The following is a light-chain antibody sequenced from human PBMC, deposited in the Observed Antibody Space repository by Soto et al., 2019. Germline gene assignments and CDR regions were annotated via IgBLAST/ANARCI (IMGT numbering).Light chain of an antibody. CDR1: QSISSN. V-gene: IGKV3D-15*01. J-gene: IGKJ1*01. Sequence: EIVMTQSPATLSVSPGERATLSCRASQSISSNLAGYQQKPGQAPRLFIYGASTRATGIPARFSGSGSGTEFTLTISRLQSEDFAVYYCQQYNNWWTFGQGTKVEIK. CDR3: QQYNNWWT. CDR2: GAS.